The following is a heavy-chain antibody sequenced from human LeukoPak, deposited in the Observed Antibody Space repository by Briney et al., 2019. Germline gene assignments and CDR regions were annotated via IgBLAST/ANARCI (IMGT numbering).Heavy chain of an antibody. CDR1: GYTXTSYG. V-gene: IGHV1-18*01. Sequence: GASVKVSCKASGYTXTSYGISWVRQAPGQGLESMGWISAYNGNTNYAQKLQGRVTMTTDTSTSTAYMELRSLRSDDTAVYYCARGPLWFGELFLNYYGMDVWGQGTTVTVSS. CDR2: ISAYNGNT. CDR3: ARGPLWFGELFLNYYGMDV. J-gene: IGHJ6*02. D-gene: IGHD3-10*01.